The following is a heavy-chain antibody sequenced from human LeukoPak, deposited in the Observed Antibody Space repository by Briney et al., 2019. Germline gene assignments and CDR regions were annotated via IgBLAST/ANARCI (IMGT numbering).Heavy chain of an antibody. CDR1: GGTFISYA. CDR3: ARAPNIVGATSGYYYYYMDV. D-gene: IGHD1-26*01. CDR2: IIPIFGTA. Sequence: SVKVSCKASGGTFISYAISWVRQAPGQGLEWMGGIIPIFGTANYAQKFQGRVTITTDESTSTAYMELSSLRSEDTAVYYCARAPNIVGATSGYYYYYMDVWGKGTTVTVSS. V-gene: IGHV1-69*05. J-gene: IGHJ6*03.